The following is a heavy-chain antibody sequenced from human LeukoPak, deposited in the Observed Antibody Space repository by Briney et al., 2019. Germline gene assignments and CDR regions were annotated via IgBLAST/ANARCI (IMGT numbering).Heavy chain of an antibody. Sequence: SETLSLTCAVYGGSFSGYYWSWIRQPPGKGLEWIGEINHSGSTNYNPSLKSRVTISVDTSKNQFSLKLSSVTAADTAVYYCARGWFLKGYDFWSGYYEETDYRGRGTLVTVSS. CDR1: GGSFSGYY. CDR2: INHSGST. CDR3: ARGWFLKGYDFWSGYYEETDY. V-gene: IGHV4-34*01. D-gene: IGHD3-3*01. J-gene: IGHJ4*02.